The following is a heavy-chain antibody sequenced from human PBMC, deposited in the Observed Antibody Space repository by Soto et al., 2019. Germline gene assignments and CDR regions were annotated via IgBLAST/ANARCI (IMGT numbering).Heavy chain of an antibody. Sequence: GGSQRLSCAASGFTFSSYGMHWVRQAPGKGLEWVAVIWYDGSNKYYADSVKGRFTISRDNSKNTLYLQMNSLRAEDTAVYYCARGTGRYYMDVWGKGTTVTV. J-gene: IGHJ6*03. D-gene: IGHD2-8*02. CDR2: IWYDGSNK. CDR1: GFTFSSYG. V-gene: IGHV3-33*01. CDR3: ARGTGRYYMDV.